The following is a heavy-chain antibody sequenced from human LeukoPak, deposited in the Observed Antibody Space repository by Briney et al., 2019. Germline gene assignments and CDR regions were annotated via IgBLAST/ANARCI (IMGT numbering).Heavy chain of an antibody. CDR1: GFTFSKYW. D-gene: IGHD6-19*01. CDR2: INTNGTVT. CDR3: ATKQWLAPPPDS. Sequence: GGSLRLSCATSGFTFSKYWMLWVRQAPGKGLESVSRINTNGTVTTYADSVKGRFTVSRDNADNTMFLQMNSVRDEDTAVYYCATKQWLAPPPDSWGQGTPVTVSS. J-gene: IGHJ4*02. V-gene: IGHV3-74*01.